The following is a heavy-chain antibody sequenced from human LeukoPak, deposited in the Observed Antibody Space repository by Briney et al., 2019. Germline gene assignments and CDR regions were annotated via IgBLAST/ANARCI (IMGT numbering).Heavy chain of an antibody. CDR1: GGSISSSNW. D-gene: IGHD2-21*02. V-gene: IGHV4-4*02. CDR2: IYHSGST. Sequence: SSGTLSLTCAVSGGSISSSNWWSWVRQPPGKGLEWIGEIYHSGSTNYNPSLKSRVTISVDKSKNQFSLKLSSVTAADTAVYYCARWTSCGGDCHILDYWGQGILVTVSS. CDR3: ARWTSCGGDCHILDY. J-gene: IGHJ4*02.